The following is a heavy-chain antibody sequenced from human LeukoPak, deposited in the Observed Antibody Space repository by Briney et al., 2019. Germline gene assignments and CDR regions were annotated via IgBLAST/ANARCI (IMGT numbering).Heavy chain of an antibody. CDR2: VSSRSSFI. CDR1: GFTFSDYY. V-gene: IGHV3-11*06. J-gene: IGHJ4*02. Sequence: GGSLRLSCAASGFTFSDYYMSWIRQAPGKGLEWVSLVSSRSSFINYADSVKGRFIISRDDAKNSLYLQMNSLRAEDTAVYYCARGGGFCGGDCYGIDYWGQGTLVTVSP. CDR3: ARGGGFCGGDCYGIDY. D-gene: IGHD2-21*01.